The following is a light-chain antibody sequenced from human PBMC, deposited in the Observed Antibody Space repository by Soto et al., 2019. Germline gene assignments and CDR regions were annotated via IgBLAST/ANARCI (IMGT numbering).Light chain of an antibody. CDR1: SSDVGGYNY. Sequence: QSALTQPASVSGSPGQSITISYTGTSSDVGGYNYVSWYQQHPGKAPKLMIYDVSNRPSGVSNRFSGSKSGNTASLTISGLQAEDEADYYCSSYTSSSTLYVFGTGTKVTVL. CDR2: DVS. V-gene: IGLV2-14*01. CDR3: SSYTSSSTLYV. J-gene: IGLJ1*01.